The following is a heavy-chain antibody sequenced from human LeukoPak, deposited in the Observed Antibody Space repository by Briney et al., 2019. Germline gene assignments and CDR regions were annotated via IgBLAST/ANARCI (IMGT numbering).Heavy chain of an antibody. D-gene: IGHD4/OR15-4a*01. CDR2: INSDGSGT. J-gene: IGHJ6*04. Sequence: QAGGSLRLSCAASGFTFSSYWMHWVRQAPGNGLVWVSRINSDGSGTSYADSVKGRFTISRDNAKNSLYLQMNSLRAEDTAVYFCAKSTRAVMTMMDVWGKGTTVTVSS. CDR1: GFTFSSYW. V-gene: IGHV3-74*01. CDR3: AKSTRAVMTMMDV.